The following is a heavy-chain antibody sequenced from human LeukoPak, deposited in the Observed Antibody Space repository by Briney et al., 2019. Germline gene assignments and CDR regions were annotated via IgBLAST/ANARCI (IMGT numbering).Heavy chain of an antibody. CDR3: ARDGDCSSTSCHYYYYGMDV. V-gene: IGHV3-21*01. J-gene: IGHJ6*02. CDR2: ISSSSSYI. D-gene: IGHD2-2*01. Sequence: GSLRLSCAASGFTFSSYSMNWVRQAPGKGLEWVSSISSSSSYIYYADSVKGRFTISRDNAKNSLYLQMNSLRAEDTAVYYCARDGDCSSTSCHYYYYGMDVWGQGTTVTVSS. CDR1: GFTFSSYS.